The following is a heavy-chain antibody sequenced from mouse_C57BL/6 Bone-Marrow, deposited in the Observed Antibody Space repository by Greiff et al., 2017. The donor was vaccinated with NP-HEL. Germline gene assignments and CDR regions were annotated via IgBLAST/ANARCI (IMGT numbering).Heavy chain of an antibody. V-gene: IGHV1-81*01. CDR1: GYTFTSYG. CDR2: IYPRSGNT. CDR3: GGGSSYRAWLAY. D-gene: IGHD1-1*01. J-gene: IGHJ3*01. Sequence: VQLQQSGAELARPGASVKLSCKASGYTFTSYGISWVKQRTGQGLEWIGEIYPRSGNTYYNEKFKGKATLTADKYSSTAYMEIRSLTSEDAAVYYCGGGSSYRAWLAYWGQGTLVTVSA.